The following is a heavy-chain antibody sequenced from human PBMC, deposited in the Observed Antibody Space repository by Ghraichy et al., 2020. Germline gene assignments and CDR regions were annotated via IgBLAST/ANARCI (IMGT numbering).Heavy chain of an antibody. Sequence: ASVKVSCKASGYTFTSYAMHWVRQAPGQRLEWMGWINAGNGNTKYSQKFQGRVTITRDTSASTAYMELSSLRSEDTAVYYCAVLGWGSGWFHFDYWGQGTLVTVSS. CDR2: INAGNGNT. CDR3: AVLGWGSGWFHFDY. J-gene: IGHJ4*02. D-gene: IGHD6-19*01. V-gene: IGHV1-3*01. CDR1: GYTFTSYA.